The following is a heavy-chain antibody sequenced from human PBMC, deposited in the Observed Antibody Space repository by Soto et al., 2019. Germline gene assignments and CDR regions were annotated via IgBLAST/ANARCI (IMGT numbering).Heavy chain of an antibody. CDR1: GYTFTSYG. CDR3: ATGEAVAGTSFFRY. V-gene: IGHV3-48*03. CDR2: ISSSGSGSTI. J-gene: IGHJ4*02. D-gene: IGHD6-19*01. Sequence: SCKASGYTFTSYGISWVRQAPGKGLEWVSYISSSGSGSTIYYADSVKGRFTVSRDNSKNSLYLQMSSLRAEDTAVYYCATGEAVAGTSFFRYWGQGALVTVSS.